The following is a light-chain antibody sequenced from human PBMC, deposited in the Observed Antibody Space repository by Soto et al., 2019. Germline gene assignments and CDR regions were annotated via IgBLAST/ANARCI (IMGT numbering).Light chain of an antibody. CDR3: CPYAGSYTWV. CDR1: SSDVGGYNY. J-gene: IGLJ3*02. Sequence: QSALTQPRSVSGSPGQSVTISCTGTSSDVGGYNYVSWYQQHPGKAPKLMIYDVSKRPSGVPDRFSGSKSGNTASLTISGLHAEDEADYYCCPYAGSYTWVFGEGTKVTVL. CDR2: DVS. V-gene: IGLV2-11*01.